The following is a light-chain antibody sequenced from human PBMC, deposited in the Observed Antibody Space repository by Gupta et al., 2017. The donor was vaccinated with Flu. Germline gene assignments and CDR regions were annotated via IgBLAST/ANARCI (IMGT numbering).Light chain of an antibody. CDR1: QSVSSY. CDR2: DAS. Sequence: LPPPPATLSLSPGERATLSCRASQSVSSYLAWYQQKPGQAPRLLIYDASNRATGIPARFSGSGSGTDFTLTISSLEPEDFAVYYCQQRSNWSITFGQGTRLEIK. V-gene: IGKV3-11*01. CDR3: QQRSNWSIT. J-gene: IGKJ5*01.